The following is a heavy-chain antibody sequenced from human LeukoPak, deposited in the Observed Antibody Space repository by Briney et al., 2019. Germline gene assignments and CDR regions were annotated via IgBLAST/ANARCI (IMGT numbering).Heavy chain of an antibody. V-gene: IGHV3-21*01. CDR3: ARDVQMLRQWVVWISFDY. D-gene: IGHD6-19*01. CDR1: GFTFNNYH. J-gene: IGHJ4*02. CDR2: ISSSSSHI. Sequence: PGGSLRLSCAASGFTFNNYHMNWVRQAPGKGLEWVSSISSSSSHIYYAESVKGRFTISRDNAKNSLYLQMNSLRAEDTAVYYCARDVQMLRQWVVWISFDYWGQGTLVTVSP.